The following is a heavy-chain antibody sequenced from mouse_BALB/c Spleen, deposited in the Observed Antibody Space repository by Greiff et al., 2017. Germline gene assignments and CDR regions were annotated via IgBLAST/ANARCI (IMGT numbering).Heavy chain of an antibody. CDR1: GYTFTDYY. D-gene: IGHD1-1*01. Sequence: EVQLQQSGPELVKPGASVKMSCKASGYTFTDYYMKWVKQSHGKSLEWIGDINPNNGDTFYNQKFKGKATLTVDKSSSTAYMQLNSLTSEDSAVYYCARRGGYYGSSYWYFDVWGAGTTVTVSS. V-gene: IGHV1-26*01. CDR3: ARRGGYYGSSYWYFDV. J-gene: IGHJ1*01. CDR2: INPNNGDT.